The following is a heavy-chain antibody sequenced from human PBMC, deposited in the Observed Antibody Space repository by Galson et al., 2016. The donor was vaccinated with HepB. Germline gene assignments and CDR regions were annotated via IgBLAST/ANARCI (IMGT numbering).Heavy chain of an antibody. Sequence: GVSISSVSYYWGWIRQPAGKGLEWIGRIYTNGGPNYNPSLKSRVTISIDSSENQFFLNLTSVTAADTAVYYCARTTISAHPYFDYWGQGTLVSVSS. CDR3: ARTTISAHPYFDY. CDR2: IYTNGGP. D-gene: IGHD2-21*02. V-gene: IGHV4-61*02. J-gene: IGHJ4*02. CDR1: GVSISSVSYY.